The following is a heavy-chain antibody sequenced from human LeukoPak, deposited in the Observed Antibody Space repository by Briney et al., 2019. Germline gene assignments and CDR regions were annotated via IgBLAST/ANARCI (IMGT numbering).Heavy chain of an antibody. D-gene: IGHD1-26*01. CDR3: ARQGHKLTLVDYYGMDV. V-gene: IGHV4-61*02. Sequence: TSQTLSLTCSVSGGSISSGSYYWSWIRQPAGKGLEWSGRFYTSGSTNYNPSLKSRVTISVDTSNNQFSLHLRSVTAADTAVYYCARQGHKLTLVDYYGMDVWGQGTTVTVSS. J-gene: IGHJ6*02. CDR1: GGSISSGSYY. CDR2: FYTSGST.